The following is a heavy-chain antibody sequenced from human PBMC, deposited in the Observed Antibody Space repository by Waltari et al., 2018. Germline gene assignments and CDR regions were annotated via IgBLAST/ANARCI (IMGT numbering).Heavy chain of an antibody. J-gene: IGHJ3*02. CDR1: GGSISSYY. CDR2: IYYSGST. CDR3: ARRGLRLGAGSSAFDI. D-gene: IGHD1-26*01. Sequence: QVQLQESGPGLVKPSETLSLTCTVSGGSISSYYWSWIRQPQGKGLEWIGYIYYSGSTNYIPTLKGRVTISVDTSKNQFSLKLSSVTAADTAVYYCARRGLRLGAGSSAFDIWGQGTMVTVSS. V-gene: IGHV4-59*08.